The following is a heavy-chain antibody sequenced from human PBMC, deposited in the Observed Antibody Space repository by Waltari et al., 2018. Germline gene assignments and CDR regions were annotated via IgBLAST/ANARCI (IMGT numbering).Heavy chain of an antibody. CDR1: GFTFSDYA. V-gene: IGHV3-49*05. J-gene: IGHJ4*02. Sequence: DVQLVESGGGLVTPGRSLRLSCTASGFTFSDYAMNWFRQAPGKGLEWVGYIRSNAYGGTTEYAASVKDRFIISRDDSKSIAYLQMNSLKTEDTAVYYCTRTLAYWGQGTLVTVSS. CDR2: IRSNAYGGTT. CDR3: TRTLAY.